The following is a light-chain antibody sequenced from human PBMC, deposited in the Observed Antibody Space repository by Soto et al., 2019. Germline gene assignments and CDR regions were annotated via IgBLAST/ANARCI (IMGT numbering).Light chain of an antibody. J-gene: IGLJ2*01. CDR2: DVS. CDR1: SSDVGGYNY. V-gene: IGLV2-11*01. Sequence: QSVLTQPRSVSGSPGQSVTISCTGTSSDVGGYNYVSWYQQHPGKAPKLMIYDVSKRPSGVPDRFSGSKSGNTASLTISGLQAEDEADYYCCSYAGSYTYVVFGGGTNSPS. CDR3: CSYAGSYTYVV.